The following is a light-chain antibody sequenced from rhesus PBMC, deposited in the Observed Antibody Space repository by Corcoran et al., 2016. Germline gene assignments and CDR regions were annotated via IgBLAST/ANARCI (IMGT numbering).Light chain of an antibody. V-gene: IGKV1-43*01. CDR1: QGISTY. J-gene: IGKJ1*01. Sequence: DIQMTQSPSSLSASVGDRVSIPCRASQGISTYLNWYQQRPGKPPKRLIYAASNLGSGVTSRFSGSGSGTDFTLTISSLQSEDFATYFCLQFNNNPWTFGQGTKVEIK. CDR2: AAS. CDR3: LQFNNNPWT.